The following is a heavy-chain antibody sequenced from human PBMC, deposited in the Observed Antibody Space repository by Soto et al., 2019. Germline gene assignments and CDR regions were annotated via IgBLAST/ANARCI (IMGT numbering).Heavy chain of an antibody. CDR3: AKVVSPGYSSSWYDY. J-gene: IGHJ4*02. V-gene: IGHV3-23*01. CDR1: GFTFSSYA. CDR2: ISGSGGST. D-gene: IGHD6-13*01. Sequence: GGSLRLSCAASGFTFSSYAMNWVRQAPGKGLEWVSGISGSGGSTYYADSVKGRFTISRDNSKNTLYLQMNSLRAEDTAVYYCAKVVSPGYSSSWYDYWGQGTLVTVSS.